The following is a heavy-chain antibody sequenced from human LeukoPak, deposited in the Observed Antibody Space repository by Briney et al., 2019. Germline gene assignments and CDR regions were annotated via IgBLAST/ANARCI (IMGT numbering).Heavy chain of an antibody. V-gene: IGHV4-31*03. J-gene: IGHJ6*02. CDR3: ARDLDGDYDFYYYGMDV. Sequence: SETLSLTCTVSGGSISSGGYYWSWLRQHPGKGLEWIGYIYYSGSTYYNPSLKSRVTISVDTSKNQFSLKLSSVTAADTAVYYCARDLDGDYDFYYYGMDVWGQGTTVTVSS. CDR1: GGSISSGGYY. D-gene: IGHD4-17*01. CDR2: IYYSGST.